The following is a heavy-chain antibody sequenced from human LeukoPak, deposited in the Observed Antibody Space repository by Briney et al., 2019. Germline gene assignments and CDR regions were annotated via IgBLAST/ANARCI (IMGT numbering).Heavy chain of an antibody. CDR2: ISWNSGSI. Sequence: GRSLRLSCAASGSTFDDYAMHWVRQAPGKGLEWVSGISWNSGSIGYADSVKGRFTISRDNAKNSLYLQMNSLRAEDTALYYCAKDIRGEMATILNYWGQGTLVTVSS. CDR3: AKDIRGEMATILNY. J-gene: IGHJ4*02. D-gene: IGHD5-24*01. V-gene: IGHV3-9*01. CDR1: GSTFDDYA.